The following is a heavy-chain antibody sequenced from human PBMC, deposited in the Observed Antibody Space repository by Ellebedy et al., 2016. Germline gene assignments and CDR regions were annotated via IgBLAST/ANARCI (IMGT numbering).Heavy chain of an antibody. J-gene: IGHJ5*02. CDR3: AKDDPIITMVRGVIITGRGFDP. D-gene: IGHD3-10*01. CDR1: GFTFSSYW. Sequence: GGSLRLXCAASGFTFSSYWMSWVRQAPGKGLEWVANIKQDGSEKYYADSVKGRFTISRDNSKNTLYLQMNSLRAEDTAVYYCAKDDPIITMVRGVIITGRGFDPWGQGTLVTVSS. V-gene: IGHV3-7*03. CDR2: IKQDGSEK.